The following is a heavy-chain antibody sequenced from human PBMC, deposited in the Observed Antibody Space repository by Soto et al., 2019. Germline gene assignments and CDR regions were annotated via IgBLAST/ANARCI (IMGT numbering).Heavy chain of an antibody. CDR2: IYHSGST. D-gene: IGHD3-9*01. CDR3: ARGDKVLRYFDWSDYYGMDV. J-gene: IGHJ6*02. V-gene: IGHV4-38-2*01. Sequence: SETLSLTCAVSGYSISSSHYWGWIRQPPGKGLEWIGTIYHSGSTNYNPSLKSRVTISVDTSKNQFSLKLSSVTAADTAVYYCARGDKVLRYFDWSDYYGMDVWGQGTTVTVSS. CDR1: GYSISSSHY.